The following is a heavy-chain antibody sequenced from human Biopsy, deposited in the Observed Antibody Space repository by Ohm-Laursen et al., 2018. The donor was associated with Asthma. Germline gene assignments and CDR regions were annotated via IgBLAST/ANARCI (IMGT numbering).Heavy chain of an antibody. CDR2: TSYDGANN. CDR1: GFSFHNYS. J-gene: IGHJ4*02. Sequence: RSLRLSCAASGFSFHNYSMHWVRQAPGKGLEWVALTSYDGANNYYADSVKGRFTISRDNSENTVSLQMNSLTTADTAVYYCARSKVAGRSYYFDYWGQGTLVTVSS. CDR3: ARSKVAGRSYYFDY. D-gene: IGHD6-19*01. V-gene: IGHV3-30-3*01.